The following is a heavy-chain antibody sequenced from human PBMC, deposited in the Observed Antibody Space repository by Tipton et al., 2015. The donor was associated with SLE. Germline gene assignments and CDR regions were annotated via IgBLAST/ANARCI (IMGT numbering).Heavy chain of an antibody. D-gene: IGHD6-19*01. CDR2: ISSSSSYI. Sequence: SLRLSCAASGFTFSSYSMNWVRQAPGKGLEWVSSISSSSSYIYYADSVKGLFTISRDNAKNSLYLQMNSLRAEDTAVYYCAKGLVQYAFDIWGQGTMVTVSS. CDR3: AKGLVQYAFDI. V-gene: IGHV3-21*03. J-gene: IGHJ3*02. CDR1: GFTFSSYS.